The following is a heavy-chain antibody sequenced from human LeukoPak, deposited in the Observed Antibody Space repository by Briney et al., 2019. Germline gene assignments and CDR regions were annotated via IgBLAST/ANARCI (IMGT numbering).Heavy chain of an antibody. J-gene: IGHJ4*02. CDR1: GFTFSSYW. Sequence: GGSLRLSCAASGFTFSSYWMSWVRQAPGKGLEWVANIKQDGSEKYYVDSVKGRFTISRDNAKNSLYLQMNSLRAEDTAVYYCARDVRVDCSSTSCYRPNDYWGQGTLVTVSS. CDR2: IKQDGSEK. V-gene: IGHV3-7*01. CDR3: ARDVRVDCSSTSCYRPNDY. D-gene: IGHD2-2*02.